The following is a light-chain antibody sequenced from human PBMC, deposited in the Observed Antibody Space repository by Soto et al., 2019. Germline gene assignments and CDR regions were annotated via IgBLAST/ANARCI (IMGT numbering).Light chain of an antibody. CDR2: SNN. CDR1: SSNIGSNY. J-gene: IGLJ2*01. V-gene: IGLV1-47*01. Sequence: QSVLTQPPSASGTPGQTVTISCSGSSSNIGSNYVFWYQHLPGTAPTLLIYSNNQRPSGVPDRFSGSKSGTSAALAISGLRSEDETDYYCAAWDDSLSGVVFGGGTKLTVL. CDR3: AAWDDSLSGVV.